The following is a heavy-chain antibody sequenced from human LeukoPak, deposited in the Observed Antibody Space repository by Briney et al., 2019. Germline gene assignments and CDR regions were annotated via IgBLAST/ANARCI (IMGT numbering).Heavy chain of an antibody. J-gene: IGHJ4*02. D-gene: IGHD5-18*01. CDR3: ATDVDTAMALDY. CDR1: GFTVSSNY. CDR2: IYSGGST. Sequence: GSLRLSCAASGFTVSSNYMSWVRQAPGKGLEWVSVIYSGGSTYYADSVKGRFTISRDNSKNTLYLQMNSLRAEDTAVYYCATDVDTAMALDYWGQGTLVTVSS. V-gene: IGHV3-53*01.